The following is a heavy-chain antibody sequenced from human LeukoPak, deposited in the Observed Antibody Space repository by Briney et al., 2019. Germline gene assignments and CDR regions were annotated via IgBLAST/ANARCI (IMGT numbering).Heavy chain of an antibody. CDR3: AKEGTMHPSFDY. CDR2: ISYDGSNK. V-gene: IGHV3-30*18. Sequence: GRSLRLSCAASGFTFSSYGMHWVRQAPGKGLEWVAVISYDGSNKYYADSVKGRFTISRDNSKNTLYLQMNSLRAEDTAVYYCAKEGTMHPSFDYWGQGTLVTVSS. CDR1: GFTFSSYG. J-gene: IGHJ4*02. D-gene: IGHD4/OR15-4a*01.